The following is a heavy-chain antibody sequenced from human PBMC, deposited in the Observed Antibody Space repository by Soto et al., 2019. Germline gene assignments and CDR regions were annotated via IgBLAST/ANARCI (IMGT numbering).Heavy chain of an antibody. V-gene: IGHV2-5*02. D-gene: IGHD1-1*01. J-gene: IGHJ4*02. Sequence: QITLKESGPTRVKPTQTLTLTCTFSGFSLSTSGVGVGWIRQSPGKALERLALIYWDDDKRYSPSLKSRLTLTKDTSKNQVVLTMTNMDPVDTAPYYCAHRAGLQGNWNGGYFDFWGQGALVTVSS. CDR3: AHRAGLQGNWNGGYFDF. CDR2: IYWDDDK. CDR1: GFSLSTSGVG.